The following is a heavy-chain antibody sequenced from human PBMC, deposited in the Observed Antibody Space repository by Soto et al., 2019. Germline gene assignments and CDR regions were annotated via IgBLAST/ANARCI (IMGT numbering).Heavy chain of an antibody. CDR2: ISNSGTII. V-gene: IGHV3-48*02. Sequence: ESGGNLVQPGGSLRLSCAASGFIFITYSMSWVRQAPGKGLEWVSYISNSGTIIHDADSVKGRFTISRDNAKNSLSLQMNSLRDEDTAVYYCVRVYASNSFDVWGQGTVVTVSS. CDR3: VRVYASNSFDV. J-gene: IGHJ3*01. D-gene: IGHD2-2*01. CDR1: GFIFITYS.